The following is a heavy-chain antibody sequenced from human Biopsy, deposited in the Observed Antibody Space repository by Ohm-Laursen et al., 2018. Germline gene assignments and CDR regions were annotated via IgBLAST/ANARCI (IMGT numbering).Heavy chain of an antibody. CDR2: INQAGTI. CDR3: GNEVHGRDY. V-gene: IGHV4-34*08. J-gene: IGHJ4*02. D-gene: IGHD2-15*01. CDR1: GKTFSDYQ. Sequence: TLSLTCVVFGKTFSDYQWSWIRQPPGKGLGWIGQINQAGTINYNPSLKSRVSISADASKYEFSLRLTSVTAADTAVYLCGNEVHGRDYWGLGAQVTVSS.